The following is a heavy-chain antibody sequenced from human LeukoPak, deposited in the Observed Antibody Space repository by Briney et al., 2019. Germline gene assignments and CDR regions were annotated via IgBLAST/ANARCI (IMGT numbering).Heavy chain of an antibody. V-gene: IGHV4-61*01. Sequence: SETLSLTCTVSGYSISSGYYWSWIRQPPGKGLEWIGYIYYSGSTNYNPSLKSRVTISVDTSKNQFSLKLSSVTAADTAVYYCARVRDSSGYYYDWFDPWGQGTLVTVSS. CDR1: GYSISSGYY. CDR2: IYYSGST. CDR3: ARVRDSSGYYYDWFDP. D-gene: IGHD3-22*01. J-gene: IGHJ5*02.